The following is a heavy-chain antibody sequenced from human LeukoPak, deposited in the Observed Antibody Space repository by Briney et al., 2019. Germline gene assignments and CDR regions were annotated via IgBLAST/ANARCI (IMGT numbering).Heavy chain of an antibody. CDR2: INRDGSQK. CDR3: ARDVTYYDSSYYYDAFDL. CDR1: GFTFTNYW. J-gene: IGHJ3*01. D-gene: IGHD3-22*01. Sequence: PGGSLRLSCAASGFTFTNYWMTWGRQAPGKGLEWVANINRDGSQKHYVDSVWGRFTISRDNAKSSLYLQLNSLRAEDTAVYYCARDVTYYDSSYYYDAFDLWGQGTMVTVSS. V-gene: IGHV3-7*01.